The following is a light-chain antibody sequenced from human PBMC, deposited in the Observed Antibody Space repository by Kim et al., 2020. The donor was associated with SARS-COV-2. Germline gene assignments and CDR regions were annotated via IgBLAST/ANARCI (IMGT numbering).Light chain of an antibody. CDR1: DIEKKS. CDR3: QVWESRTDHVI. V-gene: IGLV3-21*01. Sequence: SYELTQPPSVSVAPGETATITCWGDDIEKKSVHWYQQRPGQAPVLFIYYDSGRPSGVPERFSGPKSGNTATLTIRGVEAGDEADYYCQVWESRTDHVIFGGGTKLTVL. CDR2: YDS. J-gene: IGLJ2*01.